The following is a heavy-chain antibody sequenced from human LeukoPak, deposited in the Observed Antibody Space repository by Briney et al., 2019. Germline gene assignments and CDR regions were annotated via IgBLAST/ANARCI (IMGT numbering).Heavy chain of an antibody. Sequence: GASVKVSCKASGYSFTNYGVAWVRQAPGRGPEWMGWISAKNGNANYAQQFQGRVTMTIETSTNTAYMELRSLRSDDTAVYYCARDLNGGLIGYWGQGTLVTVSS. CDR1: GYSFTNYG. CDR2: ISAKNGNA. J-gene: IGHJ4*02. CDR3: ARDLNGGLIGY. D-gene: IGHD2-8*01. V-gene: IGHV1-18*01.